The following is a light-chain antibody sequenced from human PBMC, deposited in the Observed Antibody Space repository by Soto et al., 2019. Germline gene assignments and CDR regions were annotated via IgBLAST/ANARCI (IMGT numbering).Light chain of an antibody. CDR1: QGISNS. Sequence: DVQITQSPSSLSSSVGDRFTITCRASQGISNSLAWYQQRPGRFPKLLIYGASNLQSEVPSRFSGSGSGTDFTLTISSLQPEDVATYYCQKYDSAARTFGQGTKVDI. V-gene: IGKV1-27*01. J-gene: IGKJ1*01. CDR2: GAS. CDR3: QKYDSAART.